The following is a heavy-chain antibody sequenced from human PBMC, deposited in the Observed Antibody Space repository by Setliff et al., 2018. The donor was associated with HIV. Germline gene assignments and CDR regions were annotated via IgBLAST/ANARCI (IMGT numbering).Heavy chain of an antibody. CDR2: MNRDGREK. J-gene: IGHJ3*02. D-gene: IGHD3-10*01. CDR3: ARDPAFGAFDI. V-gene: IGHV3-7*04. Sequence: GGSLRLSCAASGFTFSSSWMTWVCQAPGRGLEYVAGMNRDGREKLYADSVKGRFSISRDNAKNSLYLQMSSLRTEDTAVYFCARDPAFGAFDIWGQGTMVTVSS. CDR1: GFTFSSSW.